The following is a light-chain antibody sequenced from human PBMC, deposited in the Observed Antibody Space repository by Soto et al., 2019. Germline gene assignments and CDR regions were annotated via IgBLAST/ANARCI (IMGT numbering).Light chain of an antibody. CDR2: HAS. V-gene: IGKV1-5*01. CDR1: QSISNW. Sequence: DIQMTQSPSSRSASVGDRVTITCRASQSISNWLAWYQQKPGTAPKVLIYHASNLQSGVPSRFSGSGSGTEFTLTISSLQPDDFATYYCQQYNSYWSWTFGQGTKVDIK. CDR3: QQYNSYWSWT. J-gene: IGKJ1*01.